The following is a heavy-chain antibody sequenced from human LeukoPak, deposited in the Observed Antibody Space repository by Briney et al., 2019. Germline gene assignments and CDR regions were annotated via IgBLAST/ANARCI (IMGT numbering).Heavy chain of an antibody. Sequence: SETLSLTCAVSGGSISSYYWSWIRQPPGKGLEWIGYIYYSGSTYYNPSLKSRVTMSVDTSKNQFSLKLSSVTAADTAVYYCARELTYADYWGQGTLVTVSS. CDR2: IYYSGST. D-gene: IGHD4/OR15-4a*01. V-gene: IGHV4-30-4*01. CDR3: ARELTYADY. CDR1: GGSISSYY. J-gene: IGHJ4*02.